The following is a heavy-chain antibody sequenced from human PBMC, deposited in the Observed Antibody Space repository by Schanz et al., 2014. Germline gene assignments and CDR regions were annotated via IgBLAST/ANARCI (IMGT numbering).Heavy chain of an antibody. V-gene: IGHV3-48*01. CDR1: GFDFNSYS. Sequence: DVQLLESGGGLVQPGGSLRLSCEASGFDFNSYSMNWVRQVPGKGLEWLSYIDGKSTTVYYADSVKGRFTVSRDNARNSLYLHMNTLGAEDTAVYYCARIHHYDPSGRGYFDYWGQGALVTVSA. D-gene: IGHD3-22*01. CDR3: ARIHHYDPSGRGYFDY. J-gene: IGHJ4*02. CDR2: IDGKSTTV.